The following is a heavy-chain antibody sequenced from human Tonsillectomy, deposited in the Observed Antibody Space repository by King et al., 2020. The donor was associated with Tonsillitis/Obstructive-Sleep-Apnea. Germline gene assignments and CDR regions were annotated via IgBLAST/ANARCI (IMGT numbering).Heavy chain of an antibody. Sequence: EVQLVESGGGLVQPGGSLRLSCAASGFTFSDHYMDWVRQAPGKGLEWVGRTRNKANSYTTEYAASVKGRFTISRDDSKNSLYLQMNSLKTEDTAVYYCAREGDRGYSGYDRDYYYYYMDVWGKGTTVTVSS. D-gene: IGHD5-12*01. V-gene: IGHV3-72*01. CDR1: GFTFSDHY. CDR2: TRNKANSYTT. J-gene: IGHJ6*03. CDR3: AREGDRGYSGYDRDYYYYYMDV.